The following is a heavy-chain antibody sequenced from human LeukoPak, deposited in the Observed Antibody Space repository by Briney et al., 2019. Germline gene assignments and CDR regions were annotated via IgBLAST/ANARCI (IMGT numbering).Heavy chain of an antibody. D-gene: IGHD1-1*01. CDR2: IYISGST. CDR1: GGSISSSY. J-gene: IGHJ5*02. V-gene: IGHV4-4*09. CDR3: ARLGEYTLRP. Sequence: SETLSLTCTVSGGSISSSYWSWIRQPPGKGLEWIGYIYISGSTHYNPSLRSRVTLSLDTSKNQFSLRLNSVTAADTAVYYCARLGEYTLRPWGQGTLVTVSS.